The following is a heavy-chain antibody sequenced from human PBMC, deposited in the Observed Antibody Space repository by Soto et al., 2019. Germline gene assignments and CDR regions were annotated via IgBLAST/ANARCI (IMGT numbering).Heavy chain of an antibody. CDR2: IKTDGYAA. V-gene: IGHV3-74*01. J-gene: IGHJ4*02. CDR3: VRESGVAADC. Sequence: VESGGVLVQPGGSLRLSCVASGFPFESHWMHWVRQAPGEGLVWVSRIKTDGYAAAYADSVKGRFTISRDNTKNTVYLQMNSLRAEDTAVYFCVRESGVAADCWGQGALVTVSS. D-gene: IGHD6-19*01. CDR1: GFPFESHW.